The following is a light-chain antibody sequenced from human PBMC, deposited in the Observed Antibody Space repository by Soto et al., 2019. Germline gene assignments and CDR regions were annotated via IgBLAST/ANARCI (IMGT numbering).Light chain of an antibody. CDR3: QQYNSWLWT. V-gene: IGKV3-15*01. CDR2: GAS. CDR1: QSVSSSD. Sequence: EIVLSQSPGTLSLSPGERATLSCRASQSVSSSDLAWYQQKPGQTPRLLIYGASTRATGIPARFSGSGSGTEFTLIISSLQSEDSAVYYCQQYNSWLWTFGQGTMVDI. J-gene: IGKJ1*01.